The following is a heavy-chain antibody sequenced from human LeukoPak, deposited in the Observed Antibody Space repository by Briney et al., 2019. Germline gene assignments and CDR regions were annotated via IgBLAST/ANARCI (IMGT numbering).Heavy chain of an antibody. V-gene: IGHV3-23*01. J-gene: IGHJ4*02. Sequence: TGGSLRLSCAASGFTFSSYAMSWVRQAPGKGLEWVSAISGNGGSTYYADSVKGRFTISRDNSKNTLYLQMNSLRAEDTAVYYCAKDVVYYSGYEFDYWGQGALPPSPQ. CDR2: ISGNGGST. CDR3: AKDVVYYSGYEFDY. D-gene: IGHD5-12*01. CDR1: GFTFSSYA.